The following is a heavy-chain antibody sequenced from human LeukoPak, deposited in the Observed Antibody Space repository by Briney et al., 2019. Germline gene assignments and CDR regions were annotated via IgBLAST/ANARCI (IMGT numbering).Heavy chain of an antibody. CDR2: ISGSGGST. D-gene: IGHD2-21*01. J-gene: IGHJ3*02. V-gene: IGHV3-23*01. Sequence: GGSLRLSCAASGFTFSSYAMSWVRQAPGKGLEWVSAISGSGGSTYYADSVKGRFTISRDNAKNSLYLQMNSLRAEDTALYYCAKEFYYSEGAFDIWGQGTMVTVSS. CDR1: GFTFSSYA. CDR3: AKEFYYSEGAFDI.